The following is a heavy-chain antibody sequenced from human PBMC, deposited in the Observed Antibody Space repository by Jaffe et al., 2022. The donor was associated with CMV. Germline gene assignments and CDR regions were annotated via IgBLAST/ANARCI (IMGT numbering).Heavy chain of an antibody. V-gene: IGHV4-59*01. CDR2: IYYSGST. CDR3: ARDLRIVGAMASAFDI. J-gene: IGHJ3*02. CDR1: GGSISSYY. Sequence: QVQLQESGPGLVKPSETLSLTCTVSGGSISSYYWSWIRQPPGKGLEWIGYIYYSGSTNYNPSLKSRVTISVDTSKNQFSLKLSSVTAADTAVYYCARDLRIVGAMASAFDIWGQGTMVTVSS. D-gene: IGHD1-26*01.